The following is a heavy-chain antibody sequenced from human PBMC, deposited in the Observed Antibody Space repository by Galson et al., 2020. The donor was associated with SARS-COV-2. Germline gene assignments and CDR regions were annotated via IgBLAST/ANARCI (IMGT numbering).Heavy chain of an antibody. Sequence: ASETLSLTCTVSGDSISSYYWSWIRQPAGKGLEWIGRIYTSGTTNYNPSLKSRVTMSLDTSKNQFSLNLSSVTAADTAVYYCAREGTTGRPFDYWGQGTLVTVSS. CDR3: AREGTTGRPFDY. J-gene: IGHJ4*02. D-gene: IGHD4-17*01. V-gene: IGHV4-4*07. CDR1: GDSISSYY. CDR2: IYTSGTT.